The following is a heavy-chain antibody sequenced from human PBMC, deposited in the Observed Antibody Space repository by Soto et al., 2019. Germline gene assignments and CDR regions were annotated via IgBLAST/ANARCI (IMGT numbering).Heavy chain of an antibody. CDR3: ATPAGDTSTWYSPSYDY. Sequence: GGSLRLSCIVSGFTFSSHAMTWVRQAPGKGLEWVSTISGSGGNTYDAESVKGRFATSRDNSMNTLYLQLNSLRAEDTAVYYCATPAGDTSTWYSPSYDYWGQGTLVTVSS. D-gene: IGHD2-15*01. CDR1: GFTFSSHA. V-gene: IGHV3-23*01. J-gene: IGHJ4*02. CDR2: ISGSGGNT.